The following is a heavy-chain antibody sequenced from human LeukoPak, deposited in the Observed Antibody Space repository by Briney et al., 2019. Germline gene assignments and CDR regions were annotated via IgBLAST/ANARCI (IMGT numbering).Heavy chain of an antibody. V-gene: IGHV3-7*03. Sequence: PGGSLRLSCAASGFTFSSYWMTWVRQAPGKGLEWVANIKQDGSDKYYVDSVKGRFTISRDTAKNSLYLQMNSLRAEDTAVYYCARIRLGFGPDYWGQGTLLTVSS. CDR3: ARIRLGFGPDY. CDR2: IKQDGSDK. D-gene: IGHD3-10*01. CDR1: GFTFSSYW. J-gene: IGHJ4*02.